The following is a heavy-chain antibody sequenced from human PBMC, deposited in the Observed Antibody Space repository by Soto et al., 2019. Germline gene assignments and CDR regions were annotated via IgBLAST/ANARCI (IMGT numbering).Heavy chain of an antibody. CDR3: ARDLHYYDSSGYYEGDY. CDR1: GGTFSSYA. V-gene: IGHV1-69*01. Sequence: QVQLVQSGAEVKKPGSSVKVSCKASGGTFSSYAISWVRQAPGQGLEWMGGIIPIFGTANYAQKFQGRVTITADDATSTAYMELSSLRSEDTAVYYCARDLHYYDSSGYYEGDYWGQGTLVTVSS. J-gene: IGHJ4*02. CDR2: IIPIFGTA. D-gene: IGHD3-22*01.